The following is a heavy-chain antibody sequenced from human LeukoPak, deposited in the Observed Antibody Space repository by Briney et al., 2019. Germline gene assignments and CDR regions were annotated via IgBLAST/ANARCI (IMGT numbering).Heavy chain of an antibody. Sequence: GGSLRLSWAASGFTFSNYAINWVRQAPGKGLEWFSTFSGSAGNTYYAASVKGRFTISRDISKNTLYLQMNSLRAEDTAVYYCATDLGWELSTIGSFEYWGQGTLVTVSS. CDR1: GFTFSNYA. V-gene: IGHV3-23*01. J-gene: IGHJ4*02. D-gene: IGHD5-24*01. CDR2: FSGSAGNT. CDR3: ATDLGWELSTIGSFEY.